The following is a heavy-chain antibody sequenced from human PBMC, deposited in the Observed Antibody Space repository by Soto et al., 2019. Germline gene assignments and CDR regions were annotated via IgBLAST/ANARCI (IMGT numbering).Heavy chain of an antibody. V-gene: IGHV4-4*02. CDR2: IYHTGST. CDR1: GASIISTTSHNW. D-gene: IGHD1-26*01. Sequence: QVHLQESGPGLVRPSGTLSLTCAVSGASIISTTSHNWWTWVRQPPGKGLEWIGEIYHTGSTNYNPSLTRRVTMSVDKSKHQFSLQLTSVTAADTAVYYCARMVGATLVDFWGQGTLVTVSS. CDR3: ARMVGATLVDF. J-gene: IGHJ4*02.